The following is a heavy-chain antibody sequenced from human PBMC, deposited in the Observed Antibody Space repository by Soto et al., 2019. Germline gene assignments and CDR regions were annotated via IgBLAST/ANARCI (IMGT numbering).Heavy chain of an antibody. D-gene: IGHD3-10*01. V-gene: IGHV5-51*01. CDR1: GYSFTSYW. Sequence: PGESLKISCKGSGYSFTSYWIGWVRQMPGKGLEWMGIIYPGDSDTRYSPSFQGQVTISADKSISTAYLQWSSLKASDTAMYYCAILPGVRGHYYYHYMDVWGKGTTVTVSS. CDR2: IYPGDSDT. CDR3: AILPGVRGHYYYHYMDV. J-gene: IGHJ6*03.